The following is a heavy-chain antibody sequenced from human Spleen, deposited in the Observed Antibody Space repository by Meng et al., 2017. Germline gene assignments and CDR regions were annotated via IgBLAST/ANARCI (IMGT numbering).Heavy chain of an antibody. Sequence: GSLRLSCSVSGASISNYYWNWLRQPAGKRLEWIGRTYVGGSTDYHPTLRSRATVSVDASNNHISLRLASVTAADTAVYFCAGGSAGDYYFDSWGQGTVVTVSS. CDR3: AGGSAGDYYFDS. D-gene: IGHD4-17*01. CDR1: GASISNYY. CDR2: TYVGGST. V-gene: IGHV4-4*07. J-gene: IGHJ4*02.